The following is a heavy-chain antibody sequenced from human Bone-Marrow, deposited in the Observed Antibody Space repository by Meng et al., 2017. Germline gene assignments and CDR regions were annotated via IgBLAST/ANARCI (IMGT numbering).Heavy chain of an antibody. D-gene: IGHD4-17*01. V-gene: IGHV4-30-4*01. CDR3: ARHNYGDYGWFDP. CDR2: IYYSGST. J-gene: IGHJ5*02. Sequence: QVQLQESGPGLVKPSQPLSLTCTVSGGSISSGDYYWSWIRQPPGKGLDWIGYIYYSGSTYYNPSLKSRVTISVDTSRNQFSLKLGSMTAADTAVYYCARHNYGDYGWFDPWGQGTLVTVSS. CDR1: GGSISSGDYY.